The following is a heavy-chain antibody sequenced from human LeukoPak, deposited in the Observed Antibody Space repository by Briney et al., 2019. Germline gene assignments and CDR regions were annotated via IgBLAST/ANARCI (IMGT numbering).Heavy chain of an antibody. CDR2: ISSSGGST. V-gene: IGHV3-23*01. CDR3: AKAGSYGPYRYYFDY. D-gene: IGHD5-18*01. Sequence: GGSLRLSCAASGFTFSSYALSWVRQAPGKGLEWVLAISSSGGSTYYADSVKGRFTISRDNSKNTLYLQMSSLRADDTAVYYCAKAGSYGPYRYYFDYWGQGTLVTVSS. J-gene: IGHJ4*02. CDR1: GFTFSSYA.